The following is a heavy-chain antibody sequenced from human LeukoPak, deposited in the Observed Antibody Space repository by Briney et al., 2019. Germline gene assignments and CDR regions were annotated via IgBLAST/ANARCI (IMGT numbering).Heavy chain of an antibody. Sequence: GGSLRLSCAASGFTFSSYAMSWVRQAPGKGLEWVSAISGSGGSTYYADSVKGRFTISRDNSKNTLYLQMNSLRAEDTAVYYCATSQLAFDCFDYWGQGTLVTVSS. CDR3: ATSQLAFDCFDY. J-gene: IGHJ4*02. CDR2: ISGSGGST. CDR1: GFTFSSYA. D-gene: IGHD6-6*01. V-gene: IGHV3-23*01.